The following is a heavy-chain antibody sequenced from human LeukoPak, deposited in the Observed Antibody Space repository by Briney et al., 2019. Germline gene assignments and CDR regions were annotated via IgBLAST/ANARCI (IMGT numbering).Heavy chain of an antibody. CDR2: ISGSGGST. CDR1: GFTFSSYA. D-gene: IGHD4-17*01. CDR3: ARDRSLTTVIPPNY. Sequence: GGSLRLSCAASGFTFSSYAMSWVRQAPGKGLEWVSAISGSGGSTYYADSVKGRFTISRDNAKNSLYLQMNSLRAEDTAVYYCARDRSLTTVIPPNYWGQGTPVTVSS. J-gene: IGHJ4*02. V-gene: IGHV3-23*01.